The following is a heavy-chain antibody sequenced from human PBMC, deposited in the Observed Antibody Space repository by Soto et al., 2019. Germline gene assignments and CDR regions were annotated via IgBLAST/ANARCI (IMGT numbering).Heavy chain of an antibody. J-gene: IGHJ6*02. Sequence: QVQLVESGGGVVQPGRSLRLSCAASGFTFSSYGMHWVRQAPGKGLEWVAVIWYDGSNKYYADSVKGRFTISRDNSKNTLYLQINSLRAEDTAVYYCARDLVATFWVAYYYGMDVWGQGTTVTVSS. CDR3: ARDLVATFWVAYYYGMDV. D-gene: IGHD5-12*01. V-gene: IGHV3-33*01. CDR1: GFTFSSYG. CDR2: IWYDGSNK.